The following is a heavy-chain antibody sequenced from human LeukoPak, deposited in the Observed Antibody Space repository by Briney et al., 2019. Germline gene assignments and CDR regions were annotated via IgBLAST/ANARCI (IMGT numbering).Heavy chain of an antibody. CDR1: GFTFSSFG. CDR3: ARVGRMIVVVITD. J-gene: IGHJ4*02. Sequence: PGGSLRLSCAASGFTFSSFGMNWVRQAPGKGLEWVSYISSSSSTIYYADSVKGRFTISRDNAKNSLYLQMNSLRAEDTAVYYCARVGRMIVVVITDWGQGTLVTVSS. CDR2: ISSSSSTI. D-gene: IGHD3-22*01. V-gene: IGHV3-48*04.